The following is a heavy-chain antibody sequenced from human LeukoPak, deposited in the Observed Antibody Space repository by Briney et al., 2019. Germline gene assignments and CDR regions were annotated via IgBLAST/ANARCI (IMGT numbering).Heavy chain of an antibody. CDR2: IYWHDNK. J-gene: IGHJ4*02. V-gene: IGHV2-5*01. CDR1: GFSLATSRVG. CDR3: AHGYGDYDPYFDY. D-gene: IGHD4-17*01. Sequence: ESGPTLLQPTQTLTLTCTFSGFSLATSRVGVGWMRQPPGKALEWLALIYWHDNKRYIPSLRSRLTVTKDASKTRVFLTMTKMDPVDTATYYCAHGYGDYDPYFDYWGQGTLVTVSS.